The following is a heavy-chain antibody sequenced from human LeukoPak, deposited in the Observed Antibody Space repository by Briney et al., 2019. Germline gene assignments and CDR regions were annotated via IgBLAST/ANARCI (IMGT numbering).Heavy chain of an antibody. CDR3: ARDRGDGYNLNAFDI. CDR1: GGSVSSGSYY. CDR2: MYTSGST. J-gene: IGHJ3*02. D-gene: IGHD5-24*01. Sequence: SPTLSLTCTVAGGSVSSGSYYWTWLRRPAGRGLEWIGRMYTSGSTNYNPALKSRVTISVDTSKNQFSLKLSSVTAADTAVYYCARDRGDGYNLNAFDIWGQGTMVTVSS. V-gene: IGHV4-61*02.